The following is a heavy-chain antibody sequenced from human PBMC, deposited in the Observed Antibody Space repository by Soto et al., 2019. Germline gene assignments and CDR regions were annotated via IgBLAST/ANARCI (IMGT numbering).Heavy chain of an antibody. CDR1: GYTFTSYY. CDR3: ALTAGPHY. V-gene: IGHV1-46*03. J-gene: IGHJ4*02. Sequence: QVQLVQSGAEVKKPGASVKVSCKASGYTFTSYYMHWVRQAPGQGLEWMGIINPSGGSTSYAQKFXGXVXKTRDTSTRTGYMELSSLRSEDTAVYYCALTAGPHYWGQGTLVTVSS. CDR2: INPSGGST.